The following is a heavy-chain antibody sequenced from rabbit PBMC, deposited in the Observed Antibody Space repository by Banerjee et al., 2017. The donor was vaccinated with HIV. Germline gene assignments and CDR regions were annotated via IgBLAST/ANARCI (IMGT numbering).Heavy chain of an antibody. V-gene: IGHV1S45*01. D-gene: IGHD4-1*01. CDR1: GIDFSSYYY. CDR3: ARDLAGAIGWNFNL. Sequence: QQQLEESGGGLVKPGGTLTLTCKASGIDFSSYYYMCWVRQAPGKGLEWIGCINTSSGNTVYASWAKGRFTISKTSSTTVTLQMTSLTAADTATYFCARDLAGAIGWNFNLWGPGTLVTVS. J-gene: IGHJ4*01. CDR2: INTSSGNT.